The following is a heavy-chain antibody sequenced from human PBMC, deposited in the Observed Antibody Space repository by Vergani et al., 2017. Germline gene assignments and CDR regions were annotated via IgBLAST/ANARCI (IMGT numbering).Heavy chain of an antibody. Sequence: EVQLVESGGGLVQPGGSLRLSCAASGLTFSSYEMHWVRQATGKGLEWVSAIGTAGDTYYPGSVKGRFTISRENAKNSLYLQMNSLRAGDTAIYYCARAGSTTVGDPPGYWGQGTLVTVSS. CDR3: ARAGSTTVGDPPGY. CDR2: IGTAGDT. D-gene: IGHD4-23*01. V-gene: IGHV3-13*01. J-gene: IGHJ4*02. CDR1: GLTFSSYE.